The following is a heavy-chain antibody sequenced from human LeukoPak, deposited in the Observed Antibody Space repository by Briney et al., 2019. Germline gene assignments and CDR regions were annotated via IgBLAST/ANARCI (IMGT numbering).Heavy chain of an antibody. CDR1: GDPITSANW. Sequence: SETLSLTCAVSGDPITSANWWSWVRRSPGKGLEWIGEISHSGATNHNPSLKSRVTMSLDKSKNQLSLRVNSVTAADAAVYYCVRGDDYIFDYWGQGTLVTVSS. CDR2: ISHSGAT. V-gene: IGHV4-4*02. J-gene: IGHJ4*02. CDR3: VRGDDYIFDY. D-gene: IGHD4-11*01.